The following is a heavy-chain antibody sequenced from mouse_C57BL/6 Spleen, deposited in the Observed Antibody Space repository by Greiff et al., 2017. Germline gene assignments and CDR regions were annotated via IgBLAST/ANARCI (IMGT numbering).Heavy chain of an antibody. D-gene: IGHD1-1*01. Sequence: QVQLQQPGAELVKPGASVKMSCKASGYTFTSYWITWVKQRPGQGLEWIGDIYPGSGSTNYNENFKSKATLTVDTSSSTAYMQLSSLTSEDSAVYYCARAPYYYGSSFAWYFDVWGTGTTVTVSS. CDR1: GYTFTSYW. CDR2: IYPGSGST. CDR3: ARAPYYYGSSFAWYFDV. J-gene: IGHJ1*03. V-gene: IGHV1-55*01.